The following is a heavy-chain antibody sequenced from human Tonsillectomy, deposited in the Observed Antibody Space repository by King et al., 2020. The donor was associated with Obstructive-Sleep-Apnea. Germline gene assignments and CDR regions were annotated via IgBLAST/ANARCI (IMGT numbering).Heavy chain of an antibody. J-gene: IGHJ6*02. CDR1: GGSISSSSYY. CDR3: ARGWAITISYYYYGMDV. CDR2: IYYSGST. D-gene: IGHD3-3*01. Sequence: QLQESGPGLVKPSETLSLTCTVSGGSISSSSYYWGWIRQPPGKGLEWIGSIYYSGSTYYNPSLKSRVTISVDTSKNQLSLKLSSVTAADTAVYYCARGWAITISYYYYGMDVWGQGTTVTVSS. V-gene: IGHV4-39*07.